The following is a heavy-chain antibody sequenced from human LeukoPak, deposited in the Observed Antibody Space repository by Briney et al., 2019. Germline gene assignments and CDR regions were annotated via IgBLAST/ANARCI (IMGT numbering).Heavy chain of an antibody. J-gene: IGHJ4*02. CDR3: ARQVYNNYHAQDFDY. Sequence: SETLSLTCTVSGGSISSSGYYWGWIRQPPGKGLEWIGTIYYSGSTYYNPSLKSRVTISADTSKNQFSLKLSSVTAADTAVYYCARQVYNNYHAQDFDYWGQGTLVTVSS. CDR2: IYYSGST. D-gene: IGHD4-11*01. V-gene: IGHV4-39*01. CDR1: GGSISSSGYY.